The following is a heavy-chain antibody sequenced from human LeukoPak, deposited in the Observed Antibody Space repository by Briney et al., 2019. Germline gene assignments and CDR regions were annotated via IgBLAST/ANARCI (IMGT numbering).Heavy chain of an antibody. CDR3: ALRGYSGYDADY. D-gene: IGHD5-12*01. CDR2: ITPIFGTA. Sequence: SVKVSCKASGGTFSSYAISWVRQAPGQGLEWMRGITPIFGTANYAQKFQGRVTITTDESTSTAYMELSSLRSEDTAVYYCALRGYSGYDADYWGQGTLVTVSS. CDR1: GGTFSSYA. V-gene: IGHV1-69*05. J-gene: IGHJ4*02.